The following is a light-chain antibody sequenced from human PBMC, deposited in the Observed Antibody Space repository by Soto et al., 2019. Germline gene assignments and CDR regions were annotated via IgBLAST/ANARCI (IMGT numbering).Light chain of an antibody. J-gene: IGKJ3*01. V-gene: IGKV1-33*01. CDR2: DAS. Sequence: DIQMTQSPSSLSASVGDRGTITCQASQDISNYLNWYQQKPGKAPKLLIYDASNLETGVPSRFSGSGSVTDFTFTISSLQPEDIATYYCQQYDNLPFTFGPGTKVDIK. CDR3: QQYDNLPFT. CDR1: QDISNY.